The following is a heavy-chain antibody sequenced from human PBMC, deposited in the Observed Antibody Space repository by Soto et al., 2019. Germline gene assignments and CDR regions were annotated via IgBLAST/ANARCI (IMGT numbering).Heavy chain of an antibody. CDR2: MNPTTGNT. D-gene: IGHD3-16*01. Sequence: ASVKVSCKASGYTFTSYDINWVRQATGQGLEWMGWMNPTTGNTGYAQKFQGRVTMTRNTSISTAYMELSSLRSEDTAVYYCAKATRVRVAYTNYYFDSWGQRALVTVSS. CDR3: AKATRVRVAYTNYYFDS. J-gene: IGHJ4*02. CDR1: GYTFTSYD. V-gene: IGHV1-8*01.